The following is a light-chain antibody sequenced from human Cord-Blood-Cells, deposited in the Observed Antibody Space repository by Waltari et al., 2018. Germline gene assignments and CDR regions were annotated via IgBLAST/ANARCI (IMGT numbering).Light chain of an antibody. CDR1: SSAVGGYNY. V-gene: IGLV2-14*01. CDR2: EVS. Sequence: QSALTQPASVSGSPGQSITISCPGTSSAVGGYNYVSWYQQHPGKATKLMIYEVSNRPSGVSNRCSVSKSGNTASLTISGLQAEDEADYYGSSYTSSSTLVFCGGTKLTVL. CDR3: SSYTSSSTLV. J-gene: IGLJ2*01.